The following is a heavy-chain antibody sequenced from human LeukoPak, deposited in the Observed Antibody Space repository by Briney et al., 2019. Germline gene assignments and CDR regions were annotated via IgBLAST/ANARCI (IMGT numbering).Heavy chain of an antibody. CDR3: ARRGSPHYYYYGMDV. J-gene: IGHJ6*02. CDR1: GGSISSSSSF. CDR2: IYYSGST. V-gene: IGHV4-61*05. D-gene: IGHD3-10*01. Sequence: SETLSLTCTVSGGSISSSSSFWGWIRQPPGKGLEWIGYIYYSGSTNYNPSLKSRVTISVDTSKSQFSLKLSSVTAADTAVYYCARRGSPHYYYYGMDVWGQGTTVTVSS.